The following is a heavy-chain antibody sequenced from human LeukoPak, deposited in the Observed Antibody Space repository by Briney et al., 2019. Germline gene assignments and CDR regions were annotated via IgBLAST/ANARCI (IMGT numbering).Heavy chain of an antibody. D-gene: IGHD4-17*01. CDR1: GFTLSSYW. Sequence: GGTLRLSCAGSGFTLSSYWMSWVRQAPGKGLEWVANIKEDGGEKYYVDSVKGRFTISRDNARNSLYLQMNSLRVEDTAVYYCASARFETTVTALIRKKNYYYYYMDVWGKGTTVTVSS. CDR3: ASARFETTVTALIRKKNYYYYYMDV. CDR2: IKEDGGEK. V-gene: IGHV3-7*01. J-gene: IGHJ6*03.